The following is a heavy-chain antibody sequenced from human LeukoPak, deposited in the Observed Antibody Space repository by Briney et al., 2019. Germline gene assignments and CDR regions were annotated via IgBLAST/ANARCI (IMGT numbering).Heavy chain of an antibody. CDR1: GYTFTSYG. Sequence: GASVKVSCKASGYTFTSYGISWVRQAPGQGLEWMGWISAYNGNTNYAQKLQGRVTMTTDTSTSTAYMELRSLRSDDTAVYYCARDTVVVAAKSDLDYWGQGTLVTVS. D-gene: IGHD2-15*01. CDR2: ISAYNGNT. J-gene: IGHJ4*02. V-gene: IGHV1-18*01. CDR3: ARDTVVVAAKSDLDY.